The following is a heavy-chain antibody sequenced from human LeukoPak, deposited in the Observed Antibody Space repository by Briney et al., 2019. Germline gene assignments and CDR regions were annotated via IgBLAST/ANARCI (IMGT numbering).Heavy chain of an antibody. D-gene: IGHD3-10*01. V-gene: IGHV3-21*01. CDR3: ARPGITMVRGASAPYGMDV. Sequence: GGPLRLSCAASGFTFSSYSMNWVRQAPGKGLEWVSSISSSSSYIYYADSVKGRFTISRDNAKNSLYLQMNSLRAEDTAVYYCARPGITMVRGASAPYGMDVWGQGTTVTVSS. J-gene: IGHJ6*02. CDR2: ISSSSSYI. CDR1: GFTFSSYS.